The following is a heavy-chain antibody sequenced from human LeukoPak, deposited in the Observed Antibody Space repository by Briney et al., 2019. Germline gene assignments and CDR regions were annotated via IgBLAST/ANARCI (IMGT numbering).Heavy chain of an antibody. V-gene: IGHV3-21*01. D-gene: IGHD4-17*01. CDR2: ISISGSSI. CDR1: GFIFSDYS. CDR3: ARDSNYYGDYLGDYYYYYMDV. Sequence: GGSLRLSCAASGFIFSDYSMNWVRQAPGKGLEWVASISISGSSIYYADSVKGRFTISRDNAKNSLYLQMNSLRAEDTAVYYCARDSNYYGDYLGDYYYYYMDVWGKGTTVTVSS. J-gene: IGHJ6*03.